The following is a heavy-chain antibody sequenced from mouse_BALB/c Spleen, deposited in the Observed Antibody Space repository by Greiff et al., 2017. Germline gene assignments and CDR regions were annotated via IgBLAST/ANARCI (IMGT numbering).Heavy chain of an antibody. CDR1: GYTFTSYW. CDR3: TRKGDRYNAMDY. V-gene: IGHV1-69*02. J-gene: IGHJ4*01. Sequence: QVQLLQPGAELVRPGASVKLSCKASGYTFTSYWINWVKQRPGQGLEWIGNIYPSDSYTNYNQKFKDKATLTVDKSSSTAYMQLSSPTSEDSAVYYCTRKGDRYNAMDYWGQGTSVTVSS. D-gene: IGHD2-14*01. CDR2: IYPSDSYT.